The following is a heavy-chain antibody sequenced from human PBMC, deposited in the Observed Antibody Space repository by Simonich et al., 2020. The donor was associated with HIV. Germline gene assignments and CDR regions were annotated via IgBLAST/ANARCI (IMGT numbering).Heavy chain of an antibody. D-gene: IGHD3-3*01. V-gene: IGHV3-23*01. J-gene: IGHJ4*02. Sequence: EVQLLESGGGLVQPGGSLRLSCAASGFTFSSYAMSWVRQAPGKGWGGVSAIRGRGGRTYYADSVKGRFTISRDNSKNTLYLQMNSLRAEDTAVYYCAKDRYYNFWSGYYDYWGQGTLVTVSS. CDR2: IRGRGGRT. CDR1: GFTFSSYA. CDR3: AKDRYYNFWSGYYDY.